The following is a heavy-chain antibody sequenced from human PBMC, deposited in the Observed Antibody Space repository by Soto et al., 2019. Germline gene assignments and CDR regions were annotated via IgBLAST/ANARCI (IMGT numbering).Heavy chain of an antibody. CDR3: ARGGDSSYYDSSGYRAAFDI. Sequence: EVQLVESGGGLVQPGGSQRLSCEGSGFTFSSYWMHWVRQAPGKGLVWVSRINRYGSSTSYADSVKGRFTISRDNAKNRVYLQMISLRAEDTAVYYCARGGDSSYYDSSGYRAAFDIWGQGTMVTVSS. D-gene: IGHD3-22*01. J-gene: IGHJ3*02. CDR1: GFTFSSYW. CDR2: INRYGSST. V-gene: IGHV3-74*01.